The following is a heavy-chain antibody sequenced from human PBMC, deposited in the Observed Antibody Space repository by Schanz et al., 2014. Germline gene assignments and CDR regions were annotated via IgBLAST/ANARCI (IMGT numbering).Heavy chain of an antibody. Sequence: QVQLVQSGAELKNPGASVKVSCKASGYSFSAYYIHWMRQAPEQGLEWLGRFTHISQKFQGRVTMTRDTSSTTAYMELNSLRSDDTAVYYCVRELSGGTFDYWGQGALVTVSS. J-gene: IGHJ4*02. D-gene: IGHD1-1*01. CDR3: VRELSGGTFDY. CDR1: GYSFSAYY. CDR2: FT. V-gene: IGHV1-2*06.